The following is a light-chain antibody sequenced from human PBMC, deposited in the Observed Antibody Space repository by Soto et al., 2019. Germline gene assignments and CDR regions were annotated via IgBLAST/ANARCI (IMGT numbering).Light chain of an antibody. CDR1: SSDVGGYNY. Sequence: QSALTQPPSASGSPGQSVTISCTGTSSDVGGYNYVSWYQQHPGKAPKLLIHDVSKRPSGVPDRFSGSKSGNAASLTVSWLQAEDEADYYCGSYAGSKEVVFGGGTKLTVL. J-gene: IGLJ2*01. CDR3: GSYAGSKEVV. V-gene: IGLV2-8*01. CDR2: DVS.